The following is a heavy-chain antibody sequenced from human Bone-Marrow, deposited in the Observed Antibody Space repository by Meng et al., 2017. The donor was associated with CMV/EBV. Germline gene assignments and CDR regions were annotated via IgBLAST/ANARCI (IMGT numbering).Heavy chain of an antibody. CDR2: INEDGRIT. Sequence: VECGGGLIQPGGSLRLSCEDSGFTFSNYWMHWVRQVPGEGLVWVSRINEDGRITSYADSVKGRFTISRDNARNTLYLQMNSLRADDSAVYYCARDLSGSRDYWGRGTLVTVSS. J-gene: IGHJ4*02. V-gene: IGHV3-74*01. CDR1: GFTFSNYW. D-gene: IGHD1-26*01. CDR3: ARDLSGSRDY.